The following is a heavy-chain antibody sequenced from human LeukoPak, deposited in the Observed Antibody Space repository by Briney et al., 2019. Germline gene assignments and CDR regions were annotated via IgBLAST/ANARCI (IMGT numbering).Heavy chain of an antibody. CDR3: ARDMGSGWRPDAFDI. Sequence: GGSLRLSCAASGFTFSSYGMHWVRQAPGKGLEWVANIKQDGSEKYYVDSVKGRFTISRDNAKNSLYLQMSGLRAEDTAVYYCARDMGSGWRPDAFDIWGQGTMVTVSS. D-gene: IGHD6-19*01. J-gene: IGHJ3*02. CDR1: GFTFSSYG. CDR2: IKQDGSEK. V-gene: IGHV3-7*01.